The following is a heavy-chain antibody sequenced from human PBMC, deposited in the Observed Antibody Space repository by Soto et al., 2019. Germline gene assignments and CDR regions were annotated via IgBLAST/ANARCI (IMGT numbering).Heavy chain of an antibody. D-gene: IGHD1-1*01. J-gene: IGHJ4*02. Sequence: QLQESGPGLVKPSETLSLTCTVSGGSISSNYYWGWIRQPPGKGLEWIGSVKYRGSTSYNPSLKSRLTIALDTSKNKFSLKLSSVTAADTAVYYCAREQDPPADAYNFGYWGQGTPVTVSS. CDR3: AREQDPPADAYNFGY. CDR1: GGSISSNYY. V-gene: IGHV4-39*02. CDR2: VKYRGST.